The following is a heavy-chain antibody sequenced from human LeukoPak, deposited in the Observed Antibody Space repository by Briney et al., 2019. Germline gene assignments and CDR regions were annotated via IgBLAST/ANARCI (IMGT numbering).Heavy chain of an antibody. CDR3: ARLVVVWDYYYMDI. J-gene: IGHJ6*03. CDR1: GGTFSSYA. V-gene: IGHV1-69*06. Sequence: GASVKVSCKASGGTFSSYAISWVRQAPGQGLEWMGGIIPIFGTANYAQKFQGRVTITADKSASTAYMELSSLRSEDTAVYYCARLVVVWDYYYMDIWGKGTTVTVSS. CDR2: IIPIFGTA. D-gene: IGHD3-22*01.